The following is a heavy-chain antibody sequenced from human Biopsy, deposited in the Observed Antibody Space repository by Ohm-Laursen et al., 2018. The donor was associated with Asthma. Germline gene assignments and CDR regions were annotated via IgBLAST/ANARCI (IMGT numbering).Heavy chain of an antibody. CDR3: ARRITIFGVVQKDHGMDA. Sequence: GTLSLTCMVSGGSMTPTSHYWDWIRQAPGKGLEWIGYISYGGKTSYNASLKNRVTISRNKSKNQFSLRLTSVTAADTAVYFCARRITIFGVVQKDHGMDAWGQGTTVIVSS. CDR2: ISYGGKT. CDR1: GGSMTPTSHY. V-gene: IGHV4-39*01. J-gene: IGHJ6*02. D-gene: IGHD3-3*01.